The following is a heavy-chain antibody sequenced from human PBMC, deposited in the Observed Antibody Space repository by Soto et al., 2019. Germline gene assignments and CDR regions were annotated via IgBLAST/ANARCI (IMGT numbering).Heavy chain of an antibody. V-gene: IGHV4-31*03. CDR2: IYYSGST. CDR1: GGSISSGGYY. D-gene: IGHD1-26*01. J-gene: IGHJ6*02. Sequence: QVQLQESGPGLVKPSQTLSLTCTVSGGSISSGGYYWSWIRQHPGKGLEWIGYIYYSGSTYYNPSLKSRVTISVDTSKNQCSLKLSSVTAADTAVYYCARDEGATSYYYGMDVWGQGTTVTVSS. CDR3: ARDEGATSYYYGMDV.